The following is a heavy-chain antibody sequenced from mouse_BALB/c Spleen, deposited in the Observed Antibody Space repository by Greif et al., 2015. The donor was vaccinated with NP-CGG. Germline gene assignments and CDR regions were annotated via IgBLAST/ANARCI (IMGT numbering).Heavy chain of an antibody. V-gene: IGHV5-6-5*01. D-gene: IGHD2-3*01. Sequence: EVNVVESGGGLVKPGGSLKLSCAASGFTFSSYAMSWVRQTPEKRLEGVASISSGGSTYYPDNVKGRFTISRDNARNILYLQMSSLRSEDTAMYYCAREDDGYSWYFDVWGAGTTVTVSS. J-gene: IGHJ1*01. CDR1: GFTFSSYA. CDR3: AREDDGYSWYFDV. CDR2: ISSGGST.